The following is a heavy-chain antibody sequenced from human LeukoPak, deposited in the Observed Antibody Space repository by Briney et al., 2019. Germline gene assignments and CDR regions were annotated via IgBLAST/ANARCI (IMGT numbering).Heavy chain of an antibody. D-gene: IGHD5-18*01. Sequence: GGSLRLSCAASGFIFSPYTMTWVRQAPGKGLEWVSSISGSSNDIYYADSVKGRFTISRDNARNSLYLQMNSLRAEDTAVYYCARDLDTGVVTGGDYYYGMDVWGQGTTVTVSS. V-gene: IGHV3-21*01. J-gene: IGHJ6*02. CDR2: ISGSSNDI. CDR1: GFIFSPYT. CDR3: ARDLDTGVVTGGDYYYGMDV.